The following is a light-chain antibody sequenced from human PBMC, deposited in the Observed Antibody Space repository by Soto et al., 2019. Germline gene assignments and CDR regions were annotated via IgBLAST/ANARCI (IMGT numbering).Light chain of an antibody. J-gene: IGLJ3*02. CDR3: QSYDSSLSAL. CDR1: SSNIGAGYD. V-gene: IGLV1-40*01. CDR2: GNS. Sequence: QSVLTQPPSVSGAPGQRVNISCTGSSSNIGAGYDVHWYQQLPGTAPNLLIYGNSNRPSGVPDRFSGSKSGTSASLAITGLQAEDEADYYCQSYDSSLSALFGGGTKLTVL.